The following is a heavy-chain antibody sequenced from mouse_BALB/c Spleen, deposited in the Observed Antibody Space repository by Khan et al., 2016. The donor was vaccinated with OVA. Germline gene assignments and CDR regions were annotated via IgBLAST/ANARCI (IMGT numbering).Heavy chain of an antibody. CDR1: GDSFTGYT. CDR3: SRSDSYGNYVEAWFAY. CDR2: INPYNGGT. Sequence: EVQLQQSGPELVKPGGSMKISCKASGDSFTGYTMNWMKQSHGKNLEWIGLINPYNGGTSYNQKFKGKATLTVDKSSSTAYMELFRLTSEDSAVYYCSRSDSYGNYVEAWFAYWGQGTLVTVSA. J-gene: IGHJ3*01. D-gene: IGHD2-1*01. V-gene: IGHV1-18*01.